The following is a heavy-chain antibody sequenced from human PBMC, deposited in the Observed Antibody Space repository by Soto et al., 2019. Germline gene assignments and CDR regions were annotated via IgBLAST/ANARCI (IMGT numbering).Heavy chain of an antibody. Sequence: GGSLRLSCAASGFTFSNYAMAWVRQAPGKGLEWVSAISGSGGSTYYADSVGGRFTISRDNSKSTLFLQMNSLRAEDTAIFYYAIKKGAFYYDPTALFDYWGQGAQVTFSS. D-gene: IGHD3-22*01. V-gene: IGHV3-23*01. CDR1: GFTFSNYA. CDR3: AIKKGAFYYDPTALFDY. J-gene: IGHJ4*02. CDR2: ISGSGGST.